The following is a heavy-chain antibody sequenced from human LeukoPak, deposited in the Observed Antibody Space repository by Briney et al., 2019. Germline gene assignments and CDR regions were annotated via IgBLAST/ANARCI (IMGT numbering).Heavy chain of an antibody. Sequence: GGSLRLSCAASGFTFSSYWMHWVRQAPGKGLEWVSYISSSGSAKYYADSVKGRFTISRDNAKNSLYLQMNSLRAEDMAVYYCARGFDYSFENWGQGTLVTVSS. V-gene: IGHV3-48*04. D-gene: IGHD5-12*01. J-gene: IGHJ4*02. CDR3: ARGFDYSFEN. CDR2: ISSSGSAK. CDR1: GFTFSSYW.